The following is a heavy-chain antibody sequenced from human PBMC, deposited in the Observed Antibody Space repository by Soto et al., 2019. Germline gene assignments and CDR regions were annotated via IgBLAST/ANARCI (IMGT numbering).Heavy chain of an antibody. V-gene: IGHV3-73*01. CDR3: SRQMFSPDTH. J-gene: IGHJ4*02. Sequence: EVQLVESGGGLVQPGGSLRLSCAASGFTFSGSAIHWVRQASGKGLEWLGLIRSKANNYATAYGASVKGRFTISRDDSKNTASLQMNSLKTEDTAIYYCSRQMFSPDTHWGQGTLVTVSS. CDR1: GFTFSGSA. CDR2: IRSKANNYAT. D-gene: IGHD2-2*02.